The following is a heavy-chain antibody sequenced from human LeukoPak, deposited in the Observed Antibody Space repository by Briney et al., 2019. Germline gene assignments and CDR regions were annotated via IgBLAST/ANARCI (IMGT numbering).Heavy chain of an antibody. V-gene: IGHV3-30*18. J-gene: IGHJ4*02. CDR2: VSYDGSNE. Sequence: PGGSLRLSCAASGFSISTYGMHWVRQAPGKGLEWVAVVSYDGSNEYYADSVKGRFTISRDRSKNTLYLQMNSLRAEDTAVYYCAKGASSGSRHPPFDYWGQGTLVTVSS. CDR3: AKGASSGSRHPPFDY. CDR1: GFSISTYG. D-gene: IGHD3-10*01.